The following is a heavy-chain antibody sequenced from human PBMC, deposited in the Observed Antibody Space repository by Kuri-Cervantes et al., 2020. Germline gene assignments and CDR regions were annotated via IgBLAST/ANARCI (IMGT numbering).Heavy chain of an antibody. CDR3: ARVEELPDVRYFDY. V-gene: IGHV1-18*01. Sequence: ASVKVSCKASGYTFTSYGISWVRQAPGQGLEWMGWISAYNGNTNYAQKLQGRVTMTTDTSTSTAYMELRSLRSDDAAVYYCARVEELPDVRYFDYWGQGTLVTVSS. CDR2: ISAYNGNT. J-gene: IGHJ4*02. D-gene: IGHD1-26*01. CDR1: GYTFTSYG.